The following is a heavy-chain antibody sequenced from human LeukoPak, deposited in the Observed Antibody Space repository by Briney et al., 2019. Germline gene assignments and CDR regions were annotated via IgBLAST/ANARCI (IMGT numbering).Heavy chain of an antibody. Sequence: GGSLRLSCAASEFSVGSNYMTWVRRAPGKGLEWVSLIYSGGSTYYADSVKGRFTISRVNSKNTLYLQMNSLRAEDTAVYYCAKLGFITMVRGGPRPLDYWGQGTLVTVSS. J-gene: IGHJ4*02. D-gene: IGHD3-10*01. CDR2: IYSGGST. V-gene: IGHV3-66*01. CDR3: AKLGFITMVRGGPRPLDY. CDR1: EFSVGSNY.